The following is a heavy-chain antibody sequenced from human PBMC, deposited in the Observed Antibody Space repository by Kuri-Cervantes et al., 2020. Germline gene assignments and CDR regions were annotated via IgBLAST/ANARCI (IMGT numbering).Heavy chain of an antibody. J-gene: IGHJ6*03. Sequence: GESLKISCAASGFTFSSHGMHWVRQAPGKGLEWVAFIRYDGSHKYSADSVQGRFTISRDNFKNTLYLQMNSLRAEDTAVYHCVKDLIPMGIGSYSYMEVWGEGTTVTVSS. CDR1: GFTFSSHG. V-gene: IGHV3-30*02. CDR3: VKDLIPMGIGSYSYMEV. CDR2: IRYDGSHK. D-gene: IGHD3-10*01.